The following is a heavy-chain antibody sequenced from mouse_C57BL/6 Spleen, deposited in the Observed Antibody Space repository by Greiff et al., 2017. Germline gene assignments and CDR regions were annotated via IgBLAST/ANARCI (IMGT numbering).Heavy chain of an antibody. Sequence: EVKLMESGGGLVKPGGSLKLSCAASGFTFSDYGMHWVRQAPEKGLEWVAYISSGTSTIYYADTVKGRFTISRDNAKNTLFLQMTSLRSEYTAMYYCSMVTTRGYYAMDYWGQGTSVTVSS. CDR1: GFTFSDYG. CDR3: SMVTTRGYYAMDY. V-gene: IGHV5-17*01. CDR2: ISSGTSTI. J-gene: IGHJ4*01. D-gene: IGHD2-2*01.